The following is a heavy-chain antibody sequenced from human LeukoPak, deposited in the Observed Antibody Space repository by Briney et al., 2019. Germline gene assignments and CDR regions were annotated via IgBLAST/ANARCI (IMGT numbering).Heavy chain of an antibody. Sequence: ASVKVSCKASGGTFSSYAISWVRQAPGQGLEWMGRIIPILGIANYAQKFQGRVTITADKSTSTAYMELSSLRSEDTAVYYCASYSSGLSRFDYWGQGTLVTVSS. CDR3: ASYSSGLSRFDY. D-gene: IGHD6-19*01. CDR1: GGTFSSYA. V-gene: IGHV1-69*04. J-gene: IGHJ4*02. CDR2: IIPILGIA.